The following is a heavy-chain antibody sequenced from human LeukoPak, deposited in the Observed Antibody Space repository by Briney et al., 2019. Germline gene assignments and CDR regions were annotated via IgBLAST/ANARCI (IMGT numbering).Heavy chain of an antibody. CDR1: GFTFSSYW. Sequence: GGSLRLSCAASGFTFSSYWMTWVRQAPGKGLEWVANIKRDGSEKYYMDSVKGRFTISRDNAKNSLYLQMNSLRADDTAVYYCARGIAVAGPYYFDYWGRGTLVTVSS. J-gene: IGHJ4*02. CDR3: ARGIAVAGPYYFDY. D-gene: IGHD6-19*01. V-gene: IGHV3-7*02. CDR2: IKRDGSEK.